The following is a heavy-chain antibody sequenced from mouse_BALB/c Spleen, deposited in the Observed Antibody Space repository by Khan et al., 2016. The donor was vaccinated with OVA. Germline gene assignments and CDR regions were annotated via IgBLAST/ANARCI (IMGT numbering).Heavy chain of an antibody. CDR2: IAPGSGST. D-gene: IGHD1-1*01. J-gene: IGHJ4*01. Sequence: DLVMPGAAVTLSCKASGYTFTSYWINWIKQRHGKGLEWIGRIAPGSGSTSYNDMFKGKAKLTVEASSSSAYHLLSSLQSEDSAVYFCARSYYDGSCLYAMDYWGQGTSVTVSS. V-gene: IGHV1S41*01. CDR1: GYTFTSYW. CDR3: ARSYYDGSCLYAMDY.